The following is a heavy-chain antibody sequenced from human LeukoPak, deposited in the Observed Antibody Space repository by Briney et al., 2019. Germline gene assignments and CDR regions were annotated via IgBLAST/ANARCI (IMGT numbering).Heavy chain of an antibody. D-gene: IGHD2-2*01. Sequence: GGSLRLSCAASGFTVSSNYMSWVRQAPGKGLEWVANIKQDGSEKYYVDSVKGRFTTSRDNAKNSLYVQMNSLRAEDTAVYYCARERGGFCSSTNCRGSFDYWGQGTLVTVSS. V-gene: IGHV3-7*01. J-gene: IGHJ4*02. CDR2: IKQDGSEK. CDR1: GFTVSSNY. CDR3: ARERGGFCSSTNCRGSFDY.